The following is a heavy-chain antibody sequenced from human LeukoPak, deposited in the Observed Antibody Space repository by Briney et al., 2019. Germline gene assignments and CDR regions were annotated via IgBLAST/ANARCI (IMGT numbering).Heavy chain of an antibody. V-gene: IGHV3-48*02. D-gene: IGHD6-13*01. J-gene: IGHJ6*02. CDR3: ARDGRDVAAAGIYYYYYYGMDV. Sequence: GGSLRLSCAASGFTFSSYSMNWARQAPGKGLEWVSYISSSSSTIYYADSVKGRFTISRDNAKNSLYLQMNSLRDEDTAVYYCARDGRDVAAAGIYYYYYYGMDVWGQGTTVTVSS. CDR1: GFTFSSYS. CDR2: ISSSSSTI.